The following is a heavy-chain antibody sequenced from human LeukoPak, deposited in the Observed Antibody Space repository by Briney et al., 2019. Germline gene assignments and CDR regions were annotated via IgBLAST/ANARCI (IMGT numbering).Heavy chain of an antibody. J-gene: IGHJ4*02. CDR1: GGSISGGSISSYY. Sequence: SETLSLTCTVSGGSISGGSISSYYWSWVRQPAGKGLEWIGRIYNSGTTNYNPSLKSRVTMSVDTSKNQFSLKLNSVTAADTAVYYCARGAPSDYWGQGTLVPVSS. V-gene: IGHV4-4*07. CDR3: ARGAPSDY. CDR2: IYNSGTT.